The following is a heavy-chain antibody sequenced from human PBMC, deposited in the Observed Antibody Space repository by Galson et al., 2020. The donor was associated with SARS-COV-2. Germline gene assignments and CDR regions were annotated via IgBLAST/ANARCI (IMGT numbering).Heavy chain of an antibody. Sequence: SETLSLTCDVYGVSFNSYYWSWVRQAPGKGLEWIEENDHRGIANYNPSLKSRVTISVDTSKNQFSLKVNSVTAADTAVYYCARSQFVRYLGWASFRTFNWVDPWGQGTLVTVSS. CDR3: ARSQFVRYLGWASFRTFNWVDP. D-gene: IGHD3-9*01. CDR2: NDHRGIA. CDR1: GVSFNSYY. J-gene: IGHJ5*02. V-gene: IGHV4-34*01.